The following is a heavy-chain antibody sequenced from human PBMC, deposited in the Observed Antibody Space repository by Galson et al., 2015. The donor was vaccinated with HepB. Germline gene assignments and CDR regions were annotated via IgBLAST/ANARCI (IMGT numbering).Heavy chain of an antibody. J-gene: IGHJ6*03. CDR2: IIPIFGTT. D-gene: IGHD4-11*01. V-gene: IGHV1-69*13. Sequence: SVKVSCKASGGTFSSHGGTFRIHSISWVRQAPGQGLEWMGGIIPIFGTTNYAQKFQGRVTITADESTSTAYMELSSLRSEDTAVYYCASHSTVFYYMDVWGKGTTVTVSS. CDR3: ASHSTVFYYMDV. CDR1: GGTFSSHGGTFRIHS.